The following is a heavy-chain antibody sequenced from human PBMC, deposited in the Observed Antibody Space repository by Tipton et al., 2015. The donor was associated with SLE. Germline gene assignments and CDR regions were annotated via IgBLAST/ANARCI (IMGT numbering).Heavy chain of an antibody. CDR3: ARGSGGTYCGAFDI. D-gene: IGHD1-26*01. CDR2: INHSGDT. Sequence: TLSLTCAVYGGSFSGYYWSWIRQPPGKGLEWIGEINHSGDTNYNPSLKSRVTISVDTSKNQFSLKLSSVTAADTAVYYCARGSGGTYCGAFDIWGQGTLVTVSS. J-gene: IGHJ3*02. V-gene: IGHV4-34*01. CDR1: GGSFSGYY.